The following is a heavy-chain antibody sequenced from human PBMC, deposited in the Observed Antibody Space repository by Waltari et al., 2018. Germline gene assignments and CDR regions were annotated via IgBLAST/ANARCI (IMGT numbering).Heavy chain of an antibody. CDR2: INHSGRT. J-gene: IGHJ4*02. CDR3: ARGSTVRFWSGYVDY. Sequence: QVQLLQWGAGLLKPSAPLSLTCAVYGGSFSGYYSSSISPPHGKGLEWIGEINHSGRTNYNPSLKSRVTISVDTSKNQFSLKLSSVTAADTAVYYCARGSTVRFWSGYVDYWGQGTLVTVSS. CDR1: GGSFSGYY. V-gene: IGHV4-34*01. D-gene: IGHD3-3*01.